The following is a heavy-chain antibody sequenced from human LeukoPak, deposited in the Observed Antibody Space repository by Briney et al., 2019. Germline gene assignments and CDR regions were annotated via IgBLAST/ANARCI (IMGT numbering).Heavy chain of an antibody. CDR3: ARGKVTRDWYFDL. D-gene: IGHD4-17*01. J-gene: IGHJ2*01. Sequence: SETLSLTCTVYGGSFSDFHWSWIRLPPGKGLEWIGEINHSGNTNYNPSLKSRVTISIDTSKNQFSLKLSSVTAADTAVYYCARGKVTRDWYFDLWGRGTLVTVPS. CDR2: INHSGNT. V-gene: IGHV4-34*01. CDR1: GGSFSDFH.